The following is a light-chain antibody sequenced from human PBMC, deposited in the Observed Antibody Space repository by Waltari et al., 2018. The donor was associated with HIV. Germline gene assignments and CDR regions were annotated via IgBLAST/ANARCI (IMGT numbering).Light chain of an antibody. J-gene: IGLJ1*01. V-gene: IGLV1-51*01. CDR2: YDN. CDR1: SSNIGNNY. CDR3: GTWDSSLSAVV. Sequence: QSVLTQPPSVSAAPGQKVTISCSGSSSNIGNNYVSWYQQLPGTAPKLLIYYDNERPSGIPDRFSGSKSGTSATLGITGLQTGDEADYYCGTWDSSLSAVVFGTVTKVTVL.